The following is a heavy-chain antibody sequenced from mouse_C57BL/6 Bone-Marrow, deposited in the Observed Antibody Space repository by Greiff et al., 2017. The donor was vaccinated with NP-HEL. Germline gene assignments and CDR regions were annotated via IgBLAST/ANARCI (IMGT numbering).Heavy chain of an antibody. CDR2: IDPSYSVT. V-gene: IGHV1-52*01. CDR3: ATHSNYVYWYFDV. J-gene: IGHJ1*03. CDR1: GYSFTSYW. Sequence: VQLQQPGAELVRPGSSVKLSCKASGYSFTSYWMHWVKQRPIQGLEWIGNIDPSYSVTHYNQKFKDKATLTVDKSSSTAYMQLSSLTSEDSAVYYCATHSNYVYWYFDVWGTGTTVTVSS. D-gene: IGHD2-5*01.